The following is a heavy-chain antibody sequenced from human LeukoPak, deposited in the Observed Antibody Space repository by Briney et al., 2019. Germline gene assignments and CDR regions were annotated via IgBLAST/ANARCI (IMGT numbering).Heavy chain of an antibody. CDR2: IYYSGST. Sequence: PSQTLSLTCTVSGGSVSSGGYYWSWVRQHPGKGLEWIGYIYYSGSTYYNPSLKSRVTISVDTSKNQFSLRLSSVTAADTAVYCCARGGFYCGGDCYVDYWGQGTLVTVSS. J-gene: IGHJ4*02. CDR1: GGSVSSGGYY. D-gene: IGHD2-21*02. CDR3: ARGGFYCGGDCYVDY. V-gene: IGHV4-31*03.